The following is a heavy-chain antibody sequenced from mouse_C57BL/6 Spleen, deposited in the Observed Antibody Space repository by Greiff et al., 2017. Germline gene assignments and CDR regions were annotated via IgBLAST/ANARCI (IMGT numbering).Heavy chain of an antibody. Sequence: QVQLQQPGAELVMPGASVKLSCKASGYTFTSYWMHWVKQRPGQGLEWIGELDPSDSYTNYNQKFKGKSTLTVDKSSSTAYMQLSSLTSEDSAVYYCARGGTYGSTSFAYWGQGTLVTVSA. CDR2: LDPSDSYT. D-gene: IGHD1-1*01. J-gene: IGHJ3*01. CDR3: ARGGTYGSTSFAY. CDR1: GYTFTSYW. V-gene: IGHV1-69*01.